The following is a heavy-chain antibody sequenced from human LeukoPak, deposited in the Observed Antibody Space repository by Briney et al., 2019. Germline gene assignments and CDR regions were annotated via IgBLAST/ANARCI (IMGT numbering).Heavy chain of an antibody. Sequence: GGSLRLSCAASGFTFSSYEMNWVRRAPGKGLEWVSYISSSGGTIYYADSVKGRFTISRDNAKNSLYLQMNSLSAEDTAVYYCAELGITMIGGVWGKGTTVTISS. CDR3: AELGITMIGGV. V-gene: IGHV3-48*03. CDR2: ISSSGGTI. CDR1: GFTFSSYE. J-gene: IGHJ6*04. D-gene: IGHD3-10*02.